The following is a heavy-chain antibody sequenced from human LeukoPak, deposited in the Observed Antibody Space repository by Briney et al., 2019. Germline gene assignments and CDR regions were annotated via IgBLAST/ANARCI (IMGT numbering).Heavy chain of an antibody. V-gene: IGHV3-53*01. CDR2: LYSGGDT. CDR3: AGSPNPFFLDF. CDR1: GFTVSSNY. D-gene: IGHD1-14*01. Sequence: PGGSLRLSCAASGFTVSSNYMRWGRQAPGKGLEWVSILYSGGDTYYADSVKGRFTVSRDNSKNTLYLQMNSLRAEDTAVYYCAGSPNPFFLDFWGQGTLVTVSS. J-gene: IGHJ4*02.